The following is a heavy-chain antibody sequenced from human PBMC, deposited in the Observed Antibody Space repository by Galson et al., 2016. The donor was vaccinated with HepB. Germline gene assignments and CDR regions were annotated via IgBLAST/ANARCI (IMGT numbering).Heavy chain of an antibody. V-gene: IGHV3-23*01. CDR1: GFTFSNYA. D-gene: IGHD4/OR15-4a*01. Sequence: SLRLSCAASGFTFSNYAMSWVRQAPGRGLEWVSGISGRGNSPYYAESVRGRFTISRDNSKNTLYLQMNNLRAEDTAVYYCARIYGGYMDFWGQGTLVTVSS. CDR2: ISGRGNSP. J-gene: IGHJ4*02. CDR3: ARIYGGYMDF.